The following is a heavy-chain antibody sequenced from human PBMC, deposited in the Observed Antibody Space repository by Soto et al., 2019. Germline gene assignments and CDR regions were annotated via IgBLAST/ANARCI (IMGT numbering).Heavy chain of an antibody. D-gene: IGHD6-19*01. CDR2: INAGNGNT. Sequence: QVQLVQSGAEEKKPGASVKVSCKASGYTFTSYAMHWVRQAPGQRLEWMGWINAGNGNTKYSQKFQGRVTITRDTSASAANMELSSLRSEDTAVYYCARSPGRAVADYWGQGTLVTVSS. V-gene: IGHV1-3*05. J-gene: IGHJ4*02. CDR1: GYTFTSYA. CDR3: ARSPGRAVADY.